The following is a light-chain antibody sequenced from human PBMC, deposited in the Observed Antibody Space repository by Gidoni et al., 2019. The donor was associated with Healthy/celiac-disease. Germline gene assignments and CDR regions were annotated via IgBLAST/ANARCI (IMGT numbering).Light chain of an antibody. CDR3: QSYDSSLSVHVV. Sequence: QSVLTQPPSVSGATGQRVTISCTGSSSNSGAGYDVHWYQQLPGTAPKLLIYGNSNRPSGVPDRFSGSKSGTSASLAITGLQAEDEADYYCQSYDSSLSVHVVFGGGTKLTVL. V-gene: IGLV1-40*01. CDR2: GNS. CDR1: SSNSGAGYD. J-gene: IGLJ2*01.